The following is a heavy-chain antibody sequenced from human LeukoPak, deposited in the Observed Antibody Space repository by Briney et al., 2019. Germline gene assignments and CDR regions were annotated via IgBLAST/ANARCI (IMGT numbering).Heavy chain of an antibody. J-gene: IGHJ4*02. CDR3: ARDLELGYFDY. CDR1: GGTFSSYA. Sequence: SVTVSCKASGGTFSSYAISWVRQAPGQGLEWMGRIIPILGIANYAQKFQGRDTITAHKSTSTAYMELSSLGSEDTAVYYCARDLELGYFDYWGQGTLVTVSS. D-gene: IGHD1-7*01. V-gene: IGHV1-69*04. CDR2: IIPILGIA.